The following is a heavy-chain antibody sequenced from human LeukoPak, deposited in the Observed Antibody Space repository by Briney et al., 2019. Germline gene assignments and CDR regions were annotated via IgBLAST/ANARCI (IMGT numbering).Heavy chain of an antibody. Sequence: SETLSLTCTVSGGSISSYYWSWIRQPAGRGLEWIGRIYASGSTNYNPSLKSRVTMQVDTSKNQFSLKLSSVTAAGTAVYYCARNANSRGYSGYATYYYYYYMDVWGKGTTVTVSS. V-gene: IGHV4-4*07. CDR3: ARNANSRGYSGYATYYYYYYMDV. CDR1: GGSISSYY. J-gene: IGHJ6*03. D-gene: IGHD5-12*01. CDR2: IYASGST.